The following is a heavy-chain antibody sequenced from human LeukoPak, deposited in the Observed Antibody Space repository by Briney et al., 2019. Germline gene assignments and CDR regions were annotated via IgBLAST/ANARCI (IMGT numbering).Heavy chain of an antibody. CDR1: GFTFSNLA. J-gene: IGHJ2*01. CDR2: ISDSGGTT. Sequence: GGSLRLSCVASGFTFSNLAMGWVRQAPGKGLEWVSVISDSGGTTYYADSVKGRFTISRDNSRNTLYLQMNSLRAVDTAVYYCARARDYYDSSGYSYWYFDLWGRGTLVTVSS. D-gene: IGHD3-22*01. V-gene: IGHV3-23*01. CDR3: ARARDYYDSSGYSYWYFDL.